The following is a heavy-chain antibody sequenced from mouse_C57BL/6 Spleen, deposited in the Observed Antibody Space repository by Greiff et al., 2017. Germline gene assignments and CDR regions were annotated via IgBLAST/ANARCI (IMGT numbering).Heavy chain of an antibody. Sequence: VQLQQSGAELAKPGASVKLSCKASGYTFTSYWMHWVKQRPGQGLEWIGYINPSSGYTKYNQKFKDKATLTADKSSSTAYVQLSSLTYEDSAVYYCAYTVTGTEAWCAYWGKGTVVSVSA. V-gene: IGHV1-7*01. CDR3: AYTVTGTEAWCAY. D-gene: IGHD4-1*01. CDR1: GYTFTSYW. J-gene: IGHJ3*01. CDR2: INPSSGYT.